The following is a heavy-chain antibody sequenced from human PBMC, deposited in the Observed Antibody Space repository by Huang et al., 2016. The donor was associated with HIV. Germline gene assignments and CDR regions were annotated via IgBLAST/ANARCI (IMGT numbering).Heavy chain of an antibody. V-gene: IGHV3-30*02. CDR3: AKGSMANAFDI. CDR2: ILYEGSNK. CDR1: GFTFSSYG. D-gene: IGHD3-10*01. J-gene: IGHJ3*02. Sequence: QVQLVESGGGVVQPGGSLRLFCAAAGFTFSSYGMHWVRQAPGKGLEWVAFILYEGSNKYYADSVRGRFTSARDNSKNTLYLQKNSLRAEDTAVYYCAKGSMANAFDIWGQGTMVTVSS.